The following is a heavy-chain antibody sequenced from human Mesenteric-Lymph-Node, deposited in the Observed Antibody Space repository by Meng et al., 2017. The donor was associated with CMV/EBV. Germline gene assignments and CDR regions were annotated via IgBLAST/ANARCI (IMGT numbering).Heavy chain of an antibody. J-gene: IGHJ6*02. Sequence: GESLKISCAASGFTFSSYGIHWVRQAPGKGLEWVSLIWYDGSNKYYADSVRGRFTISRDNSKNSLSLQMNSLRTEDTALYYCAKDASPHDYSHYYGMDVWGQGTTVTVSS. CDR3: AKDASPHDYSHYYGMDV. V-gene: IGHV3-30*02. CDR1: GFTFSSYG. D-gene: IGHD4-11*01. CDR2: IWYDGSNK.